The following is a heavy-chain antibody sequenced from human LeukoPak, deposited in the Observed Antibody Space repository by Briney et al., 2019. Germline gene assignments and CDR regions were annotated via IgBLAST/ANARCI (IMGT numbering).Heavy chain of an antibody. J-gene: IGHJ6*01. CDR2: MNPNSGNT. D-gene: IGHD2-2*01. V-gene: IGHV1-8*01. Sequence: ASVKVSCKASGYTFTSYDINWVRQAPGQGLEWMGWMNPNSGNTGYAQKFQGRVTMTRDTSISTAYMELSSLRSEDTAVYYCARGSQYCSSTSCDRVYYYYGMDVWGQGTTVSVSS. CDR3: ARGSQYCSSTSCDRVYYYYGMDV. CDR1: GYTFTSYD.